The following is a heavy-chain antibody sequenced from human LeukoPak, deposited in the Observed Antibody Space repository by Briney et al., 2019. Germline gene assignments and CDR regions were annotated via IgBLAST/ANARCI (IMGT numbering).Heavy chain of an antibody. CDR2: INPNSGAT. J-gene: IGHJ6*02. V-gene: IGHV1-2*02. D-gene: IGHD5-12*01. CDR3: ARGVAGSGYGRLGGMDV. CDR1: GYTFTGYY. Sequence: GASVKVSCKASGYTFTGYYMHWVRQAPGQGLEWMGWINPNSGATNYAQKFQGRVTMTRDTSISTAYMELSRLRSDDTAVYYCARGVAGSGYGRLGGMDVWGQGTTVTVSS.